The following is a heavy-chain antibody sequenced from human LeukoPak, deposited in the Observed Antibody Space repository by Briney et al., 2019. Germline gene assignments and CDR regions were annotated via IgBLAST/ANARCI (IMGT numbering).Heavy chain of an antibody. CDR2: IIPIFGTA. CDR3: ARAAGRDGYNFNYYYMDV. V-gene: IGHV1-69*05. J-gene: IGHJ6*03. D-gene: IGHD5-24*01. Sequence: SVKVSCKASGGTFSSYAISWLRQAPGQGLEWMGRIIPIFGTANYAQKFQGRVTITTDESTSTAYMELSSLRSEDTVVYYCARAAGRDGYNFNYYYMDVWGKGTTVTVSS. CDR1: GGTFSSYA.